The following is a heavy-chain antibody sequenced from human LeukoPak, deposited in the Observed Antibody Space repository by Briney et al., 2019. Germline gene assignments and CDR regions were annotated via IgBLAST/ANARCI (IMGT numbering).Heavy chain of an antibody. Sequence: PSETLSLTCAVYGGPFSGYYWSWIRQPPGKGLEWIGEINHSGSTNYNPSLKSRVTISVDTSKNQFSLKLSSVTAADTAVYYCAARADYYDSSGSFDYWGQGTLVTVSS. CDR3: AARADYYDSSGSFDY. CDR2: INHSGST. D-gene: IGHD3-22*01. CDR1: GGPFSGYY. J-gene: IGHJ4*02. V-gene: IGHV4-34*01.